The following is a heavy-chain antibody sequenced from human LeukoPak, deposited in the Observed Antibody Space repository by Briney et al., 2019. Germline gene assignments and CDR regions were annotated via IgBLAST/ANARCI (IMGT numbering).Heavy chain of an antibody. V-gene: IGHV2-5*01. CDR1: GFSLSTTGVG. CDR2: INSNDDK. Sequence: EPGPTLVKPTQTLTLTCTFSGFSLSTTGVGVGWIRQPPGMALEWLALINSNDDKRYSPSLKSRLTISRDTSKNQEVLTMANMDPADTATYYCAHRPSGMGAVSFEYWGQGNLVTVSS. D-gene: IGHD1-14*01. CDR3: AHRPSGMGAVSFEY. J-gene: IGHJ4*02.